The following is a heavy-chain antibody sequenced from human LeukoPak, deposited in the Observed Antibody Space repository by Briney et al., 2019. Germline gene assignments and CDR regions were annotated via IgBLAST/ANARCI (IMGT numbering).Heavy chain of an antibody. V-gene: IGHV3-11*01. D-gene: IGHD3-3*01. J-gene: IGHJ6*02. CDR1: GFTFSDYY. Sequence: GGSLRLSCAASGFTFSDYYMSWIRQAPGKGLEWVSYISSSSSTIYYADSVKGRFTISRDNAKNSLYLQMNSLRAEDTAVYYCARGYDFWSGYRYGMDVWGQGTTVTVSS. CDR3: ARGYDFWSGYRYGMDV. CDR2: ISSSSSTI.